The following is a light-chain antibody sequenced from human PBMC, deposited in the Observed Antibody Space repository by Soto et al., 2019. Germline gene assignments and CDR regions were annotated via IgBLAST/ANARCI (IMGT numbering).Light chain of an antibody. CDR1: QSVLYSSNNKNY. CDR2: WAS. V-gene: IGKV4-1*01. Sequence: DIVMTQSPDSLAVSLGERATINCKSSQSVLYSSNNKNYLVWYQQKPGQPPKLLIYWASTRESGVPDRFSGSGSGTDFTLTISSLQAEDVAVYYCPQYYSTPRTFGQGTKVEIK. J-gene: IGKJ1*01. CDR3: PQYYSTPRT.